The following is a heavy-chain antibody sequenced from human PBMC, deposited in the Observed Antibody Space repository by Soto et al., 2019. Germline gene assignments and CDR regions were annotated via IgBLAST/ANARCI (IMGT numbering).Heavy chain of an antibody. V-gene: IGHV3-23*01. CDR1: GFTFSSYA. D-gene: IGHD3-3*01. CDR2: ISGSGGST. J-gene: IGHJ4*02. CDR3: AKEGNYDFWSGYTYYFDY. Sequence: GGSLRLSCAASGFTFSSYAMSWVRQAPGKGLEWVSAISGSGGSTYYADSVKGRFTISRDNSKNTLYLQMNSLRAEDTAVYYCAKEGNYDFWSGYTYYFDYWGQGTLVTVSS.